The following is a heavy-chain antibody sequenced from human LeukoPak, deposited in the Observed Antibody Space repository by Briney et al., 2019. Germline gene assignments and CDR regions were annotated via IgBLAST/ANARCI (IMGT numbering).Heavy chain of an antibody. CDR3: ASYGKDDY. CDR2: IYYSGST. Sequence: SETLSLTCTVAGRSLSSSSYYWGWLRQPPGTGLEWIGSIYYSGSTYYNPSLKSRVTISVDTSKNQFSLKLSSVSAADTAVYYCASYGKDDYWGQGTLVTVSS. D-gene: IGHD3-16*01. V-gene: IGHV4-39*07. CDR1: GRSLSSSSYY. J-gene: IGHJ4*02.